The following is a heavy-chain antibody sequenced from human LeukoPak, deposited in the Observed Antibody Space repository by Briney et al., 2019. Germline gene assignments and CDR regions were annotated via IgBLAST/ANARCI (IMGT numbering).Heavy chain of an antibody. D-gene: IGHD1-26*01. CDR1: GFTFSIYP. Sequence: EASLRLSCAASGFTFSIYPMSWVRQAPGKGLEWVSAISGSGDSTNYADSVKGRFTISRDTSKNTLYLQMNSLRAEDTAVYYCATPTTYSGTYIPFNGWGQGTMVTVSS. J-gene: IGHJ3*01. CDR2: ISGSGDST. CDR3: ATPTTYSGTYIPFNG. V-gene: IGHV3-23*01.